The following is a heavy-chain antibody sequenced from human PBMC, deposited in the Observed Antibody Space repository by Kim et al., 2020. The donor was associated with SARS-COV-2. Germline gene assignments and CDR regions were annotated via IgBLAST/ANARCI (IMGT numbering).Heavy chain of an antibody. CDR1: GGSFSGYY. D-gene: IGHD2-2*01. Sequence: SETLSLTCAVYGGSFSGYYWSWIRQPPGKGLEWIGEINHSGSTNYNPSLKSRVTISVDTSKNQFSLKLSSVTAADTAVYYCARVSSLGPTYYYYGMDVWGQGTTVTVSS. CDR2: INHSGST. J-gene: IGHJ6*02. V-gene: IGHV4-34*01. CDR3: ARVSSLGPTYYYYGMDV.